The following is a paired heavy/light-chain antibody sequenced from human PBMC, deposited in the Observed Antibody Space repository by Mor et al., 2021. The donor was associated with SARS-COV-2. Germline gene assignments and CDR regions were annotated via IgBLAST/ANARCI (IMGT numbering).Heavy chain of an antibody. D-gene: IGHD3-3*01. CDR3: AREGDFGVVIPDYYYYGMDV. J-gene: IGHJ6*02. CDR2: IWYDGSNK. Sequence: QVQLVESGGGVVQPGRSLRLSCAASGFTFSSYGMHWVRQAPGKGLEWVAVIWYDGSNKYYADSVKGRFTISRDNSKNTLYLQMNSLRAEDTAVYYCAREGDFGVVIPDYYYYGMDVWGQGTTVTVSS. V-gene: IGHV3-33*01. CDR1: GFTFSSYG.
Light chain of an antibody. CDR3: QQSYSTRLT. Sequence: DIQMTQSPSSLSASVGDRVTITCRASQSISSYLNWYQQKPGKAPKLLIYAASSLQSGVPSRFSGSGSGTDFTLTISSLQPEDFATYYCQQSYSTRLTFGGGTKVEIK. J-gene: IGKJ4*01. V-gene: IGKV1-39*01. CDR1: QSISSY. CDR2: AAS.